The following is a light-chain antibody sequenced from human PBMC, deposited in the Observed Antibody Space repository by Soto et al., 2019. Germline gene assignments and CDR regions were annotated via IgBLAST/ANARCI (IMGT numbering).Light chain of an antibody. Sequence: QSVLTHPPSASGTPGQRFTISCSGCNSDIGTNTVNWYQQVPGAAPKLLIYSNDQRPSGVPDRFSGSKSGTSASLAISGLQSDDEADYYCAAWDDSLFGHVFGTGTKVTVL. CDR3: AAWDDSLFGHV. J-gene: IGLJ1*01. CDR2: SND. V-gene: IGLV1-44*01. CDR1: NSDIGTNT.